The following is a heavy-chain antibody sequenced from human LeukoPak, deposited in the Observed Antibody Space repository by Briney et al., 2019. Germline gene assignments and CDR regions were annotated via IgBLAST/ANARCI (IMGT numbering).Heavy chain of an antibody. D-gene: IGHD1-20*01. CDR3: ARFGITGTPGAFDI. V-gene: IGHV4-4*07. J-gene: IGHJ3*02. CDR1: GGSISSYY. CDR2: IYTSAST. Sequence: SETLSLTCTVSGGSISSYYWSWIRQPAGKGLEWIGRIYTSASTNYNPSLKSRVTMSVDTSKNQFSLKLSSVTAADTAVYYCARFGITGTPGAFDIWGQGTMVTVSS.